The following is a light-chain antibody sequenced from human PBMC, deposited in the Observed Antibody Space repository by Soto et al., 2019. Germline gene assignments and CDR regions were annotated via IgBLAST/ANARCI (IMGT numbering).Light chain of an antibody. V-gene: IGKV3-15*01. J-gene: IGKJ1*01. Sequence: EVVVTQSPVTLSVYQGERATLSCRASQTVTTDLAWYQQKPGQAPRLVIHGASTRATDFPARFSGSGSGTEFTLTISSLQSEDIAVYYCHHSYTWLRTFCQGTKVDIK. CDR2: GAS. CDR3: HHSYTWLRT. CDR1: QTVTTD.